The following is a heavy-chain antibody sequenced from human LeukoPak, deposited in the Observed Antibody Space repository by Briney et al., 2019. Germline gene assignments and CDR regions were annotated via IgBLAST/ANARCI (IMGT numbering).Heavy chain of an antibody. CDR1: GFIFSNYI. Sequence: PGGSLRLSCAASGFIFSNYIMSWVRQAPGKGLEWVSTIGGSAGSEYYVDSVKGRFTISRDNAKNSLYLQMNSLRAEDTAVYYCATTGYSSSWYYFDFWGQGTLVTVSS. CDR3: ATTGYSSSWYYFDF. V-gene: IGHV3-23*01. J-gene: IGHJ4*02. CDR2: IGGSAGSE. D-gene: IGHD6-13*01.